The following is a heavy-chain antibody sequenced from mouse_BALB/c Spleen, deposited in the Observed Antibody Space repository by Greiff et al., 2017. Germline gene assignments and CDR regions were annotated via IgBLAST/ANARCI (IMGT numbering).Heavy chain of an antibody. V-gene: IGHV5-9-3*01. CDR2: ISSGGSYT. J-gene: IGHJ4*01. Sequence: EVMLVESGGGLVKPGGSLKLSCAASGFTFSSYAMSWVRQTPEKRLEWVATISSGGSYTYYPDSVKGRFTISRDNAKNTLYLQMSSLRSEDTAMYYCGRQMDYWGQGTSVTVSS. CDR3: GRQMDY. CDR1: GFTFSSYA.